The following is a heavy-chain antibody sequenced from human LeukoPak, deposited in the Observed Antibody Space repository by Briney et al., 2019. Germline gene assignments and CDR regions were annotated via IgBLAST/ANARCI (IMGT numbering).Heavy chain of an antibody. CDR2: IYTSGST. Sequence: PSETLSLTCTVSGDSISSGRYYWSWIRQPAGKGLEWIGRIYTSGSTNYNPSLESRVTISVETSKNQFSLKLSSVAAADTAVYYCARAVTTRYCTNGVCSRLDYWGQGTLVTVSS. D-gene: IGHD2-8*01. CDR3: ARAVTTRYCTNGVCSRLDY. J-gene: IGHJ4*02. CDR1: GDSISSGRYY. V-gene: IGHV4-61*02.